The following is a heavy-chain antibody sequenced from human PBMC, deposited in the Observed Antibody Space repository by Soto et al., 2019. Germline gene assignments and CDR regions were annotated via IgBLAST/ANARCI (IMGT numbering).Heavy chain of an antibody. CDR2: ISYDGSNK. V-gene: IGHV3-30*18. J-gene: IGHJ6*02. CDR3: AKDLGVNRYGGGMDV. D-gene: IGHD5-18*01. Sequence: QVQLVESGGGVVQPGRSLRLSCAASGFTFSSYGMHWVRQAPGKGLEWVAVISYDGSNKYYADSVKGRFTISRDNSKHTLYLQMNSLRAEDTAVYYCAKDLGVNRYGGGMDVWGQGTTVTVAS. CDR1: GFTFSSYG.